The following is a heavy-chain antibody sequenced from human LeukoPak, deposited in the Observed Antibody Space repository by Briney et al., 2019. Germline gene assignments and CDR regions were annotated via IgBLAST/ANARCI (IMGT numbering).Heavy chain of an antibody. D-gene: IGHD3-22*01. J-gene: IGHJ4*02. CDR2: INPNSGGT. CDR3: ARRNHYDSKEIDY. Sequence: ASVKVSCKASGYTFTGYYMHWVRQAPGQGLEWIGWINPNSGGTNYAQKFQGRATMTRDTSISTAYMELSRLRSDDTAVYYCARRNHYDSKEIDYWGQGTLVTVSS. CDR1: GYTFTGYY. V-gene: IGHV1-2*02.